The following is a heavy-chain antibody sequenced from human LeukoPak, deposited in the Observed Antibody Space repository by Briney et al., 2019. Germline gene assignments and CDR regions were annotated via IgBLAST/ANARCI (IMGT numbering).Heavy chain of an antibody. CDR2: ISGSGGST. D-gene: IGHD1-26*01. Sequence: PGGSLRLSCAASGFTFSSYDMGWVRQAPGKGLEWVSAISGSGGSTYYADSVKGRFTISRDNSKNTLYLQMNSLRAEDTAVYYRAKRRGSYSDYWGQGTLVTVSS. J-gene: IGHJ4*02. CDR1: GFTFSSYD. V-gene: IGHV3-23*01. CDR3: AKRRGSYSDY.